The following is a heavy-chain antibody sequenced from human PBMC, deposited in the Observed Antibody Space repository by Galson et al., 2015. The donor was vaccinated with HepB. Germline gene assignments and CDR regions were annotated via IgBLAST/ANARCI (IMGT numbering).Heavy chain of an antibody. D-gene: IGHD3-3*01. CDR2: IIPIFGTA. V-gene: IGHV1-69*06. J-gene: IGHJ6*02. CDR1: GGTFSSYA. Sequence: SVKVSCKASGGTFSSYAISWVRQAPGQGLEWMGGIIPIFGTANYAQKFQGRVTITADKSTSTAYMELSSLRSEDTAVYYCASYGFWSGYYPSGYYYGMVVLGQGTTVTVSS. CDR3: ASYGFWSGYYPSGYYYGMVV.